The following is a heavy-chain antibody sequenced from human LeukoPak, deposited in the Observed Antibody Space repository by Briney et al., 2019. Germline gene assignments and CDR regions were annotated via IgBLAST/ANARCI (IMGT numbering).Heavy chain of an antibody. CDR3: ARGDSSGYPDY. V-gene: IGHV1-3*01. CDR1: GYTFATYA. J-gene: IGHJ4*02. CDR2: INAGNGNT. Sequence: ASVKVSCKASGYTFATYAMHWVRQAPGQRPEWMAWINAGNGNTKYLEKFQGRVTVTRDTSASTTYMELSSLTSGDTAVYYCARGDSSGYPDYWGQGTLVTVSS. D-gene: IGHD3-22*01.